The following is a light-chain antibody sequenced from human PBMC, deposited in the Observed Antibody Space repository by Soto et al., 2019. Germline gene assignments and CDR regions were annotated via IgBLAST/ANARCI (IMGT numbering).Light chain of an antibody. CDR1: SSNIGSNT. Sequence: QSVLTQPPSASGTPGQRVTISCSGRSSNIGSNTVNWYQLLPGTAPKLLIYSNKQRPSGVPARFFASKSGTSASLAISELLSEDEADYYCAAWDDSLDGWVFGGGTQLTV. V-gene: IGLV1-44*01. CDR3: AAWDDSLDGWV. CDR2: SNK. J-gene: IGLJ3*02.